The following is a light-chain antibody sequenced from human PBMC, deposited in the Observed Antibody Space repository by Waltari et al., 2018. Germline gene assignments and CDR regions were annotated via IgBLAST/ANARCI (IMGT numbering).Light chain of an antibody. Sequence: EIVLTQSPGTLSLSPGERATLSCRASQSVSSSYLAWYQQTPGQAPRLLIYGASSRATGIPDRFSGSGSGTDFTLTISRLEPEDFAVYYCQQYGSSLRGTFGQGTKVEIK. J-gene: IGKJ1*01. CDR2: GAS. CDR3: QQYGSSLRGT. CDR1: QSVSSSY. V-gene: IGKV3-20*01.